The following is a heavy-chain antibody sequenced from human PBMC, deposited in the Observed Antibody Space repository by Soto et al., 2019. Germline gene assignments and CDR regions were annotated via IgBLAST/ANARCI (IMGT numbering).Heavy chain of an antibody. J-gene: IGHJ4*02. V-gene: IGHV4-4*02. CDR2: VYHSGST. Sequence: SETLSLTCAVYGGSITSGYWWTWVRQPPGKGLEWVGEVYHSGSTNYNPSLKSRVTLSVDTSKNHFSLKLTPVTAADTAVYYCTRRKDDWGQGTLVTVSS. CDR1: GGSITSGYW. CDR3: TRRKDD.